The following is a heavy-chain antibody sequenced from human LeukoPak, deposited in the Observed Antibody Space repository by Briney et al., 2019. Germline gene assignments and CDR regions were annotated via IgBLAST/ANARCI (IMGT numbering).Heavy chain of an antibody. CDR3: AADLYSYGYLPDY. Sequence: ASVKVSCKASGYTFSSYGISWVRQAPGQGLEWMGWISTHNGNTNYAQKVQGRVTMTTDTSTSTAYMELRSLRSDDTAVYYCAADLYSYGYLPDYWGQGTLVAVSS. V-gene: IGHV1-18*01. J-gene: IGHJ4*02. D-gene: IGHD5-18*01. CDR2: ISTHNGNT. CDR1: GYTFSSYG.